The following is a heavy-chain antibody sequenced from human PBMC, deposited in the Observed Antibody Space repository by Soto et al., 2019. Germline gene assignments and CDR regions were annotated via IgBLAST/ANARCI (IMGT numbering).Heavy chain of an antibody. D-gene: IGHD2-15*01. Sequence: SRRLSCEASGFSFSVYGMHWVRQAPGKGLEWVAVIWYDASKQFYAGSVEGRFTISRDNSKATLYLQMHSLRAEDTAVYYCAAWAEGATEVHWGQGTLVTVSS. CDR1: GFSFSVYG. CDR2: IWYDASKQ. CDR3: AAWAEGATEVH. V-gene: IGHV3-33*01. J-gene: IGHJ4*02.